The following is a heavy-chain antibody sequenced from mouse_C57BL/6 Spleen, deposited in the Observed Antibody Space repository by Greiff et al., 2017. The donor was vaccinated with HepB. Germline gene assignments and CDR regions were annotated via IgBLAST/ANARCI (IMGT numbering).Heavy chain of an antibody. CDR2: IDPSDSYT. CDR3: ARGRLPRYYAMDY. J-gene: IGHJ4*01. CDR1: GYTFTSDW. D-gene: IGHD2-2*01. V-gene: IGHV1-69*01. Sequence: VQLQQPGAELVMPGASVKLSCKASGYTFTSDWMHWVKQRPGQGLEWIGEIDPSDSYTNYNQKFKVKSTLTVDKSSSTAYMQLSSLTSEDSAVYYCARGRLPRYYAMDYWGQGTTVTVSS.